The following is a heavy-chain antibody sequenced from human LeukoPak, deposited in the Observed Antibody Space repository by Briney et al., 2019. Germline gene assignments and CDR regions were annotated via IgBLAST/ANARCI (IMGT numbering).Heavy chain of an antibody. CDR3: ARKSVAATPRDIVYQYSYMDV. CDR2: IIPIFGTT. V-gene: IGHV1-69*06. D-gene: IGHD2-15*01. Sequence: SVKVSCKASGGTFSSYAISWVRQAPGQGLEWMGGIIPIFGTTNYAQKFQDRVTITADKSTSTAYMELSSLRSEDTAVYYCARKSVAATPRDIVYQYSYMDVWGKGTTVTVSS. CDR1: GGTFSSYA. J-gene: IGHJ6*03.